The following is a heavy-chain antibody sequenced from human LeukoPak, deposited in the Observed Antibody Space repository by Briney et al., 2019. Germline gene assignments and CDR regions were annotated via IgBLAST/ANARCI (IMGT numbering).Heavy chain of an antibody. CDR2: IYYSGSI. Sequence: SETLSLTCTVSGGSISSGDYYWSWIRQPPGKGLEWIGYIYYSGSIYYNPSLKSRVTISTDTSKNQFSLKLSSVTAADTAVYYCARGGRGLRLGELSHFDYWGQGTLVTVSS. J-gene: IGHJ4*02. D-gene: IGHD3-16*02. CDR3: ARGGRGLRLGELSHFDY. V-gene: IGHV4-30-4*01. CDR1: GGSISSGDYY.